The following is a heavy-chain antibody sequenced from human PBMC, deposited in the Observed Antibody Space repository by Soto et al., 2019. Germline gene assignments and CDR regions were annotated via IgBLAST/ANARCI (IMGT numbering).Heavy chain of an antibody. Sequence: VQVVESGGGLVKPGRSLRLSCTTSGITFGDHAVAWFRQAPGKGLEWVGFIRSKAYGGTTEYAASVKGRFTISRDDYKSIAYLQMNSLKPEDTAVYSCARSPVDTAMIGVNYFYYYGLDVWGQGTTVTVSS. CDR1: GITFGDHA. J-gene: IGHJ6*02. CDR2: IRSKAYGGTT. V-gene: IGHV3-49*05. D-gene: IGHD5-18*01. CDR3: ARSPVDTAMIGVNYFYYYGLDV.